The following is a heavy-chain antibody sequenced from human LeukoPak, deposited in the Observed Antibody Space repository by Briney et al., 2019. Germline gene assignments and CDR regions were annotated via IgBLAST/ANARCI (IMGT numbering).Heavy chain of an antibody. V-gene: IGHV4-59*01. J-gene: IGHJ5*02. CDR3: ARDSYSWFDP. Sequence: SETLSLTCTVSGGSISSYYWSWIRQPPGKGLEWIGYIYYSGCTNYNPSLKSRVTISVDTSKNQFSLKLRSVTAADTAVYYCARDSYSWFDPWGQGTLVTVSS. CDR1: GGSISSYY. CDR2: IYYSGCT.